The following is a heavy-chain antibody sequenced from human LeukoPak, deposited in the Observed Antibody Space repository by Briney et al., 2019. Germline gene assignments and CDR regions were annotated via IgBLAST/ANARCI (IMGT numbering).Heavy chain of an antibody. CDR3: ARVLEAASFDY. Sequence: GGSLRLSCAASGFTFSTYAMSWVRQAPGKGLEWVAVISYDGSNKYYADSVKGRFTIARDNSKNTLYLQMNSLRAEDTAVYYCARVLEAASFDYWGQGTPVTVSS. CDR2: ISYDGSNK. CDR1: GFTFSTYA. J-gene: IGHJ4*02. V-gene: IGHV3-30*03. D-gene: IGHD6-13*01.